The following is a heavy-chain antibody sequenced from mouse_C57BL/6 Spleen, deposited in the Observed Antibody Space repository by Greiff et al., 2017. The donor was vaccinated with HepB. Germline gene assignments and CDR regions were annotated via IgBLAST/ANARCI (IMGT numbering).Heavy chain of an antibody. CDR2: ISDGGSYT. J-gene: IGHJ2*01. CDR1: GFTFSSYA. V-gene: IGHV5-4*03. Sequence: EVMLVESGGGLVKPGGSLKLSCAASGFTFSSYAMSWVRQTPEKRLEWVATISDGGSYTYYPDNVKGRFTISRDNAKNNLYLQMSHLKSEDTAMYYCARGNYYGSSSFDYWGQGTTLTVSS. CDR3: ARGNYYGSSSFDY. D-gene: IGHD1-1*01.